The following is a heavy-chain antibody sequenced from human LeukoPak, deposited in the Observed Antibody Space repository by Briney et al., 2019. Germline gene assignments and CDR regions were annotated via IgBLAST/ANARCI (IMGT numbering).Heavy chain of an antibody. D-gene: IGHD6-6*01. Sequence: PGGSLRLSCAASGFTFSSYGMHWVRQAPGKGLEWVAVISYDGSNKYYADSVKGRFTISRDNSKNTLYLQMNSLRAEDTAVYYCARNRRSGSSSAYLDYWGQGTLVTVSS. CDR1: GFTFSSYG. CDR2: ISYDGSNK. J-gene: IGHJ4*02. CDR3: ARNRRSGSSSAYLDY. V-gene: IGHV3-30*03.